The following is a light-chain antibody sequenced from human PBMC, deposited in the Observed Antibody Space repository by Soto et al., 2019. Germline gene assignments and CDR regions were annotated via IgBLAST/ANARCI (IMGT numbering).Light chain of an antibody. J-gene: IGLJ1*01. Sequence: QSALTQPRSVSGSPGQSVTISCTGTSSDVGGYNYVSWYQQHPGKAPKLMIYDVSKRPSGVPDRFSGSKSGNTASLTISGLQAEDEADYYWCSYAGSYIRYVFGTGTKLTVL. CDR2: DVS. CDR1: SSDVGGYNY. V-gene: IGLV2-11*01. CDR3: CSYAGSYIRYV.